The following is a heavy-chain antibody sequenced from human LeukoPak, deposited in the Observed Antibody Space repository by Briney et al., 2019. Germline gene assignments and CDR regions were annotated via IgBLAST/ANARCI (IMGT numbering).Heavy chain of an antibody. CDR1: GGSFSGYY. CDR3: ARDSFRRRSRFDP. J-gene: IGHJ5*02. V-gene: IGHV4-34*01. Sequence: PSETLSLTCAVYGGSFSGYYWSWIRQPPGKWLEWIGEINHSGSTNYNPSLKSRVTISVDTSKNQFSLKLSSVTAADTAVYYCARDSFRRRSRFDPWGQGTLVTVSS. CDR2: INHSGST. D-gene: IGHD2-21*01.